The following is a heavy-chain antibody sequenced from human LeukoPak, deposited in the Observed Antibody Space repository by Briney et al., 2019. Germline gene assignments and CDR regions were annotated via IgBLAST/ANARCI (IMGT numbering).Heavy chain of an antibody. CDR1: GFTFSSYA. CDR2: ISYDGSNK. J-gene: IGHJ4*02. D-gene: IGHD2-2*01. CDR3: AKGHRYCSSTSCPQGDY. V-gene: IGHV3-30-3*01. Sequence: GGSLRLSCAASGFTFSSYAMHWVRQAPGKGLEWVAVISYDGSNKYYADSVKGRFTISRDNSKNTLYLQMNSLRAEDTAVYYCAKGHRYCSSTSCPQGDYWGQGTLVTVSS.